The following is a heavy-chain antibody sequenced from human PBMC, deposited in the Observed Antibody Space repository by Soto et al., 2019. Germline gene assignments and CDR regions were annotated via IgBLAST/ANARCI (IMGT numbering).Heavy chain of an antibody. V-gene: IGHV1-46*01. CDR1: AVTFTSYF. J-gene: IGHJ6*02. CDR3: ARATVTKLPSNYYYYYGMDV. Sequence: ASVKVSCKAPAVTFTSYFMHWVRQAPGHGLEWIGVINPNGGSTKFAQTFQGRVTITRDTSASTAYMELSSLRSEDTAVYYCARATVTKLPSNYYYYYGMDVWGQGTTVTVSS. D-gene: IGHD4-17*01. CDR2: INPNGGST.